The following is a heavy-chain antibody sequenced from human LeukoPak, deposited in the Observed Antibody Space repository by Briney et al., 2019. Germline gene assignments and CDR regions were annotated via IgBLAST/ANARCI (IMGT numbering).Heavy chain of an antibody. CDR3: AKDFFPSGSPWLGFFQQ. V-gene: IGHV3-43*01. CDR2: ISWDAGRT. D-gene: IGHD3-10*01. Sequence: GGSLRLSCAASGFTFDDYTMHWVRQAPGKGLEWVSLISWDAGRTYYADSVKGRFTISRDNSKNSLYLQMNSLRAEDIAFYYCAKDFFPSGSPWLGFFQQWGQGTLVTVSS. CDR1: GFTFDDYT. J-gene: IGHJ1*01.